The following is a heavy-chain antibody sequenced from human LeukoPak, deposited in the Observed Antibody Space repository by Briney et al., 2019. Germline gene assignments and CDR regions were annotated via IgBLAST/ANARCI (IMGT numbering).Heavy chain of an antibody. CDR1: GYTFTSYG. D-gene: IGHD6-19*01. CDR2: ISAYNGNT. Sequence: GASVKVSCKASGYTFTSYGISWVRQAPGQGLEWMGWISAYNGNTNYAQKLQGRVTMTTDTSTGTAYMELRSLRSDDTAVYYCARGSSEVGSGWYGDYWGQGTLVTVSS. V-gene: IGHV1-18*01. CDR3: ARGSSEVGSGWYGDY. J-gene: IGHJ4*02.